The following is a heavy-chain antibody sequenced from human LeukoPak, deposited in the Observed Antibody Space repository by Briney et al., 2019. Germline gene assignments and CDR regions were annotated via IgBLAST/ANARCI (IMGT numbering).Heavy chain of an antibody. V-gene: IGHV3-23*01. CDR1: GFTFSSYP. D-gene: IGHD6-13*01. CDR2: ISVGGST. Sequence: GGSLRLSCAASGFTFSSYPMSWVRQAPGKELEWVSAISVGGSTYYADSVRGRFTISRDNSKNTLYLQVNSLRVDDTGIYYCVRGISSPDYWGQGTLVTVSS. CDR3: VRGISSPDY. J-gene: IGHJ4*02.